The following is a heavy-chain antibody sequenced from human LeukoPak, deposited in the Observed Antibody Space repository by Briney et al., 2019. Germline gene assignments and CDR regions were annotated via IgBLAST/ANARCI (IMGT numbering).Heavy chain of an antibody. J-gene: IGHJ4*02. Sequence: GGSLRLSCATSGFSFTDYPMNWVRQAPGKGLDGISNIRTTAEGAKYAYYADSVKGRVTISRDDGKNTLYLHMNSLRDDDTAVYYCATDQRYAFDYWGQGILVTVSS. D-gene: IGHD3-9*01. CDR1: GFSFTDYP. CDR2: IRTTAEGAKYA. CDR3: ATDQRYAFDY. V-gene: IGHV3-48*02.